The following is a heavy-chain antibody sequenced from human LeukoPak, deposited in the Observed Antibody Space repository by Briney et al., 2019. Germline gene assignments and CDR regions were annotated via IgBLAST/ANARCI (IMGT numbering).Heavy chain of an antibody. Sequence: PGGSLRLSCAASGFTFSNYWMSWVCQAPGKGLEWVANIKQDGSEKYYVDSVKGRFTISRDNAKNTLYLQMNSLRAEDTAVYYCARKYSSGMDVWGQGTTVTVSS. V-gene: IGHV3-7*02. D-gene: IGHD3-22*01. CDR2: IKQDGSEK. CDR3: ARKYSSGMDV. J-gene: IGHJ6*02. CDR1: GFTFSNYW.